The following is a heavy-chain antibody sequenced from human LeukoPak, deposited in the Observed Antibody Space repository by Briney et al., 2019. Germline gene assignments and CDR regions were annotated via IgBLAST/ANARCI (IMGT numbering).Heavy chain of an antibody. J-gene: IGHJ4*02. D-gene: IGHD1-14*01. Sequence: ASVKVSCKAPGYTFTSYDINWVRQATGQGLEWMGWMNPNSGNTGYAQKFQGRVTITRNTSISTAYMELSSLRSEDTAVYYCARERGNRNFDYWGQGTLVTVSS. CDR1: GYTFTSYD. CDR3: ARERGNRNFDY. CDR2: MNPNSGNT. V-gene: IGHV1-8*03.